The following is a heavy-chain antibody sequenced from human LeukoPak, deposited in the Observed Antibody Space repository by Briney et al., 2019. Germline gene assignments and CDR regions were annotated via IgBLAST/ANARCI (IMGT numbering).Heavy chain of an antibody. D-gene: IGHD2-15*01. CDR3: AKVAGGRTSEVY. Sequence: GGSLRLSCAASGFTYSSYAMSWVRQAPGKGLKRVPAISGSGGSTYYADSVKGRFTISRDNSKNTLYLQMNSLRAEDTAVYYCAKVAGGRTSEVYWGQGTLVTVSS. CDR1: GFTYSSYA. J-gene: IGHJ4*02. CDR2: ISGSGGST. V-gene: IGHV3-23*01.